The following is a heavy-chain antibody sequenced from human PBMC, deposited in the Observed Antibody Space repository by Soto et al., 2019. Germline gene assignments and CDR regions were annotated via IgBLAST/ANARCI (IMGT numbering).Heavy chain of an antibody. CDR3: EVTIGY. D-gene: IGHD2-21*02. V-gene: IGHV1-8*01. Sequence: QVLVVQSKAEVKKPGASVKVSCKTSGYTFTDYDINWVRQAPGQGLEWMGWVSPDSGNAGYAQQFQGRVSMTSDTSTSTVYMELTSLRSEDTAVYFCEVTIGYWGQGTMVTVSS. CDR2: VSPDSGNA. J-gene: IGHJ4*02. CDR1: GYTFTDYD.